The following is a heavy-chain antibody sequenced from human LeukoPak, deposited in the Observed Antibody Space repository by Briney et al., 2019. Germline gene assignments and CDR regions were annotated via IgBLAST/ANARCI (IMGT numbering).Heavy chain of an antibody. Sequence: GGSLRLSCAASGVTFSNYGMHWVRQAPGKGLEWVALISSNGNDKLYGDSVKGRFTISRDDSKSTLYLQMNSLRVEDTAVYYCARGHYDVLAASYKWTPDYWGQGTLVTVSS. J-gene: IGHJ4*02. CDR1: GVTFSNYG. CDR2: ISSNGNDK. V-gene: IGHV3-30*03. CDR3: ARGHYDVLAASYKWTPDY. D-gene: IGHD3-9*01.